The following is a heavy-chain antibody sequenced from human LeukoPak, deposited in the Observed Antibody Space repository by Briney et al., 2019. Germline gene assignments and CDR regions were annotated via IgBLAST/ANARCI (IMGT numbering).Heavy chain of an antibody. D-gene: IGHD3-10*01. J-gene: IGHJ4*02. CDR2: ISYDGSNK. CDR1: GFTFSSYS. V-gene: IGHV3-30*03. Sequence: GGSLRLSCAASGFTFSSYSMNWVRQAPGKGLEWVAVISYDGSNKYYADSVKGRFTISRDNSKNTLYLQMNSLRAEDTAVYYCASIGSYTTPSFDYWGQGTLVTVSS. CDR3: ASIGSYTTPSFDY.